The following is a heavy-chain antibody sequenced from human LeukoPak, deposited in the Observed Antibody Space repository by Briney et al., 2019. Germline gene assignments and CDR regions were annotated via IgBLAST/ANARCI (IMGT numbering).Heavy chain of an antibody. V-gene: IGHV4-30-2*01. Sequence: SETLSLTCAVSGGSISSGGYSWSWIRQPPGKGLEWIGYFYHIGSTYYNPSLKSRVTISVDRSKNQFSLNLSSVTAADTAVYYCASRVSYPPPFDYWGQGTLVSVSS. CDR1: GGSISSGGYS. CDR2: FYHIGST. J-gene: IGHJ4*02. D-gene: IGHD1-26*01. CDR3: ASRVSYPPPFDY.